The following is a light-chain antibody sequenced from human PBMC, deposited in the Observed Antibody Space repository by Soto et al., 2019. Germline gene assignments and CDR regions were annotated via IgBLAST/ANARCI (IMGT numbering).Light chain of an antibody. CDR3: QQSDTTGK. V-gene: IGKV1-39*01. CDR2: AAS. CDR1: QSISSY. J-gene: IGKJ1*01. Sequence: DIQMTQSPSSLSASVGDRVTITCRASQSISSYLNWYQQKPGKAPKLLIYAASSLQSGVPSRFSGSGSGTDFTLTISSLQPEDCATYYCQQSDTTGKLGKGTQV.